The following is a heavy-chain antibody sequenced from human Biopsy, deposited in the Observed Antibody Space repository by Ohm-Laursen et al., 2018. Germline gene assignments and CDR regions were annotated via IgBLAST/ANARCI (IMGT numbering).Heavy chain of an antibody. J-gene: IGHJ1*01. V-gene: IGHV1-69*06. CDR3: ATKLTGYFHH. Sequence: SVKVSCKAPGGTFSNYGVNWVRQAPGQGLEWLGGNIPILGTGNYARKFQDRVTVAADTSTSTATMELRSLRSDDTAVYYCATKLTGYFHHWGQGTLVIVSS. CDR1: GGTFSNYG. CDR2: NIPILGTG. D-gene: IGHD3-9*01.